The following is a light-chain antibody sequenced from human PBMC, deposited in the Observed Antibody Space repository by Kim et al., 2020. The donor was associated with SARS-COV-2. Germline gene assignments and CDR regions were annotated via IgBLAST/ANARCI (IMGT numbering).Light chain of an antibody. V-gene: IGKV3-15*01. CDR2: GAS. J-gene: IGKJ4*01. CDR1: QSVRNN. CDR3: QQYNDWPLIS. Sequence: IVMTQSPATLSVSPGERVTLSCRASQSVRNNLAWYQQRPGLPPRLLLYGASTRATDIPARFSGSGSGTEFTLTIRSLQSEDLAVYYCQQYNDWPLISFGGGTQVDIK.